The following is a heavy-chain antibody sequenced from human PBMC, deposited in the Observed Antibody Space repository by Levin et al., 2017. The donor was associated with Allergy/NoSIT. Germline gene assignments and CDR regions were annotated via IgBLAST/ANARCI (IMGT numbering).Heavy chain of an antibody. D-gene: IGHD4-17*01. J-gene: IGHJ5*01. CDR2: IWSDGSEK. V-gene: IGHV3-33*01. CDR3: ARWDSLRCFDF. CDR1: GFSFSDYG. Sequence: GGSLRLSCITSGFSFSDYGMHWVRQAPGKGLEWVGVIWSDGSEKYYADSVKGRFAISRDNSKKTLHLQINNVRFEDTAVYYCARWDSLRCFDFWGQGTLVTVSS.